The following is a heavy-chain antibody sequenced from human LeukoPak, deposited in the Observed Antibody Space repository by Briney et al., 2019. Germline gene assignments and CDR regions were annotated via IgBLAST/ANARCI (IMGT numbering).Heavy chain of an antibody. CDR1: GFTFSSYA. CDR3: AKNSWEHDAFDI. D-gene: IGHD1-26*01. Sequence: GASLRLSCAAFGFTFSSYAMSWVRQAPGKGLEWVSAISGSGGSTYYADSVKGRFTISRDNSKNTLYLQMNSLRAEDTAVYYCAKNSWEHDAFDIWGQGTMVTVSS. V-gene: IGHV3-23*01. J-gene: IGHJ3*02. CDR2: ISGSGGST.